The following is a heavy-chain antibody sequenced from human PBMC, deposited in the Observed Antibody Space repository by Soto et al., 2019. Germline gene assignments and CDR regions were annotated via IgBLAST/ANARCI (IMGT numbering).Heavy chain of an antibody. Sequence: QVQVVQSGAEVKKPGASVKVSCKASGYTFTSYAMHGLRQAPGQRLEWMGWINPGNGNTKNSQKFQGRVTITRDTFASTAYMELSSLRSEDTAVYYCAIGASSVTTFYFDLWGRGTLVTVSS. CDR3: AIGASSVTTFYFDL. CDR2: INPGNGNT. D-gene: IGHD4-17*01. CDR1: GYTFTSYA. J-gene: IGHJ2*01. V-gene: IGHV1-3*01.